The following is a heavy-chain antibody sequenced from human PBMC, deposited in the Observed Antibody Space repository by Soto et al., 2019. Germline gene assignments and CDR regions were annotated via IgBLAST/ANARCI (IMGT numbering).Heavy chain of an antibody. CDR1: GDSVSSDVTS. CDR3: ARGNALDV. D-gene: IGHD3-10*01. J-gene: IGHJ3*01. V-gene: IGHV6-1*01. CDR2: TYYRSKWFH. Sequence: SQTLSLTCAISGDSVSSDVTSWNWIRQSPSRGLEWLGRTYYRSKWFHDYAASVKSRITINPDTSKNQFSLELNSMTPEDTAVYYCARGNALDVWGQGTVVTVSS.